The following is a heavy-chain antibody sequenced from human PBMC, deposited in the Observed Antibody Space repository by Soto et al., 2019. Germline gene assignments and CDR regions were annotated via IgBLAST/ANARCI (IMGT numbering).Heavy chain of an antibody. CDR1: GFTFSSYA. D-gene: IGHD3-22*01. Sequence: GGSLRLSCAASGFTFSSYAMHWVRQAPGKGLEWVAVISYDGSNKYYADSVKGRFTISRDNSKNTLYLQMNSLRAEDTAVYYCARETSSRKYYYDSSGYQNAFDIWGQGTMVTVAS. J-gene: IGHJ3*02. V-gene: IGHV3-30-3*01. CDR3: ARETSSRKYYYDSSGYQNAFDI. CDR2: ISYDGSNK.